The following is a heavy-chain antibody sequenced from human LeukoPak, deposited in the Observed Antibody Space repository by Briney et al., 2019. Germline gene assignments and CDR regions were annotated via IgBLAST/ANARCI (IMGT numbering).Heavy chain of an antibody. D-gene: IGHD2-8*02. J-gene: IGHJ4*02. Sequence: GGSLRLSCAASGFTFSSSAMSWVRQAPGKGLEWVSAISNNGGYTYYADSVQGRFTISRDNSKSTLCLQMSSLRAEDTAVYYCARDVYGWELLDYWGQGTLVTVSS. CDR1: GFTFSSSA. V-gene: IGHV3-23*01. CDR2: ISNNGGYT. CDR3: ARDVYGWELLDY.